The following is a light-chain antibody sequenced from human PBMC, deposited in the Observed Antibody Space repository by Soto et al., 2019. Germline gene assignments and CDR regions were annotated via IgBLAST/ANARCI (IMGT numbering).Light chain of an antibody. V-gene: IGLV2-23*01. CDR1: SSDVGSSNL. Sequence: QSVLTQPASVSGSPGQSITISCTGTSSDVGSSNLVSWYQQHPGKAPKLIIYEGSRRPSGVSGRFSGSKSGNTASPTISGLQAEDEADYYCCSFAGSSTFYVFGTGTKATVL. CDR2: EGS. J-gene: IGLJ1*01. CDR3: CSFAGSSTFYV.